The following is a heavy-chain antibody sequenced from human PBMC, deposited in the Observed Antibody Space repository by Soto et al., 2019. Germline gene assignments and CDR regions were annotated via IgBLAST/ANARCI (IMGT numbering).Heavy chain of an antibody. J-gene: IGHJ3*02. CDR3: ARALYYYDSSGYRIGAFDI. CDR2: IIPIFGTA. V-gene: IGHV1-69*12. CDR1: GGTFSSYA. Sequence: QVQLVQSGAEVKKPGSSVKVSCKASGGTFSSYAISWVRQAPGQGLEWMGGIIPIFGTANYAQKFQGRVTITADESTSTAYMELSSLRSEDTAVYYCARALYYYDSSGYRIGAFDIWGQGTMVTVSS. D-gene: IGHD3-22*01.